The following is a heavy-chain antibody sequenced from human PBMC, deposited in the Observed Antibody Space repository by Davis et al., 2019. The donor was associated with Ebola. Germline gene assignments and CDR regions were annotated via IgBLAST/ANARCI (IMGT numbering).Heavy chain of an antibody. D-gene: IGHD6-25*01. Sequence: GESLKISCAASGFTFSSYSMNWVRQAPGKGLEWVSYISSSSSTIYYADSVKGRFIISRDNAQNSLFLQMHSLRVEDTALYYCAKDLGRGYYSSLFDPWGQGTLVIVSS. CDR2: ISSSSSTI. J-gene: IGHJ5*02. CDR3: AKDLGRGYYSSLFDP. V-gene: IGHV3-48*04. CDR1: GFTFSSYS.